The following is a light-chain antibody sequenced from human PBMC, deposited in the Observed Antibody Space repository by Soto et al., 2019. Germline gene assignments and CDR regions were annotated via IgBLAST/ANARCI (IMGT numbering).Light chain of an antibody. CDR2: DNN. J-gene: IGLJ2*01. V-gene: IGLV1-51*01. Sequence: QSALTQPASVSGSPGQSITISCTGTSSDIGHYDYVSWYQQHPGKAPKLMIYDNNKRPSGIPDRFSGSKSGTSATLVITGLQTGDEADYYCETWDSTLSADVVFGGGTKLTVL. CDR1: SSDIGHYDY. CDR3: ETWDSTLSADVV.